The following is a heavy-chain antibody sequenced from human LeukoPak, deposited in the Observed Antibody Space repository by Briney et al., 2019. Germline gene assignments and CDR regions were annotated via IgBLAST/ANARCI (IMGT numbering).Heavy chain of an antibody. V-gene: IGHV1-18*01. Sequence: ASVKVSCKASGYTFTSYGISWVRQAPGQGLEWMGWISAYNGNTNYAQKLQGRVTMTTDTSTSTAYMELRSLRSEDTAVYYCATVWFGELLYRYWGQGTLVTVSS. CDR1: GYTFTSYG. D-gene: IGHD3-10*01. CDR3: ATVWFGELLYRY. J-gene: IGHJ4*02. CDR2: ISAYNGNT.